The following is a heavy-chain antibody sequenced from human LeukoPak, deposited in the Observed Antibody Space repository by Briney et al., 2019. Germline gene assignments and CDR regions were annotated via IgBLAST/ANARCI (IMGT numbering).Heavy chain of an antibody. J-gene: IGHJ4*02. CDR2: IYVGGRT. V-gene: IGHV3-53*01. Sequence: PGGSLRLSCAASGFTVSGNYMSWVRQAPGKGLDWVSVIYVGGRTYYADSVRGRFTISRDNAKNTLYLQMNSLRAEDTAVYHCANDMTGPVDSWGQGTLVTVSS. D-gene: IGHD3-9*01. CDR1: GFTVSGNY. CDR3: ANDMTGPVDS.